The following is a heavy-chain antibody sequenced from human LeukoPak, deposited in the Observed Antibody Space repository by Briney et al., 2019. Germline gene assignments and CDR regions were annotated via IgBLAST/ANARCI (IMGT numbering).Heavy chain of an antibody. J-gene: IGHJ4*02. CDR1: EFTFSSYA. CDR3: ARETLTWIQLPEY. CDR2: ISGSGGST. D-gene: IGHD5-18*01. Sequence: PGGSLRLSCAASEFTFSSYAMTWVRQAPGKGLVWDSAISGSGGSTHYADSVKGRFTISRDNSKNTLYLQMNSLRAEDTAIYYCARETLTWIQLPEYWGQGTLVTVSS. V-gene: IGHV3-23*01.